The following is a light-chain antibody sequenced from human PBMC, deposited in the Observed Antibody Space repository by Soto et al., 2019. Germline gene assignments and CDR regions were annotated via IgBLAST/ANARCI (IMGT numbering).Light chain of an antibody. CDR3: QHYNGWPL. CDR2: DAS. V-gene: IGKV3-15*01. CDR1: QSVNNN. Sequence: EIVMTQSPATLSVSPGDRATLSCKTSQSVNNNLAWYQQKPGQAPRLLIYDASTRATGVPARFSGSGSGTEFTLTIISLQSEDFAVYYCQHYNGWPLFGPGTKVDIE. J-gene: IGKJ3*01.